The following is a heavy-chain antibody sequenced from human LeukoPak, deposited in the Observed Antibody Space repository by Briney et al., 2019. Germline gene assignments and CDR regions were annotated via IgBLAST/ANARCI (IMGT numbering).Heavy chain of an antibody. Sequence: GGSLRLSCAASGFTFSSYGMHWVRQAPGKGLEWVAFIRYDGSNKYYADSVKGRFTISRDNSKNTLYLQMNSLRAEDTAVYYCAKDREDIVAAAGTLDGSFDYWGQGTLVTVSS. J-gene: IGHJ4*02. CDR2: IRYDGSNK. CDR3: AKDREDIVAAAGTLDGSFDY. CDR1: GFTFSSYG. D-gene: IGHD6-13*01. V-gene: IGHV3-30*02.